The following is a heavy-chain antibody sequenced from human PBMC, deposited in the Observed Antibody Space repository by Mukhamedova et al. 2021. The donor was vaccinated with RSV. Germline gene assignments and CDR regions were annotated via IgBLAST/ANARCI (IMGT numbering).Heavy chain of an antibody. CDR3: AKDAYCRSSGYKFDAFDI. CDR2: ITESIT. V-gene: IGHV3-23*01. Sequence: GKGLEWVSAITESITYYADSVKGRFTISRDNSRDTLYLQMNSLRAEDTAVYYCAKDAYCRSSGYKFDAFDIWGQGTMVTVSS. J-gene: IGHJ3*02. D-gene: IGHD2-2*01.